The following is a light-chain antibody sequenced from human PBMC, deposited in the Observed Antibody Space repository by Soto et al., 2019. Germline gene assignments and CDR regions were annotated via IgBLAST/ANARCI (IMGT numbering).Light chain of an antibody. V-gene: IGLV2-14*01. CDR3: SSYRTGGPFV. CDR1: SSDVGGYNY. CDR2: EVS. Sequence: LTQPASVSGSPGQAIAISCTGTSSDVGGYNYVSWYQQHPGKAPKLLISEVSNRPSGVSNRFSGSKSGNTASLTISGLQAEDEADYYCSSYRTGGPFVFGTGTKVTVL. J-gene: IGLJ1*01.